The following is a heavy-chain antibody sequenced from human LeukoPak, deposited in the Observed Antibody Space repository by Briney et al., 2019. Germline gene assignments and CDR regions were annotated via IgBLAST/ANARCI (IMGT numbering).Heavy chain of an antibody. D-gene: IGHD1-26*01. V-gene: IGHV3-13*01. CDR3: AREKWSYEGGFDY. J-gene: IGHJ4*02. CDR2: IGTAGDT. Sequence: GGSLRLSCAASGFTFSSYDMHWVRQATGKGLEWVSAIGTAGDTYYPGSVKGRFTISRENAKNSLYLQMNSLRAGDTAVYYCAREKWSYEGGFDYWGQGTLVTVSS. CDR1: GFTFSSYD.